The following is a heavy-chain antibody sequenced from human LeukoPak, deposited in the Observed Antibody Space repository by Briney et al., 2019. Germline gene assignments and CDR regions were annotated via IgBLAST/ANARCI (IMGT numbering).Heavy chain of an antibody. J-gene: IGHJ4*02. Sequence: TGGSLRLSCAASGFTFSSYGMHWVRQAPGKGLEWVAVIWHDGSNTHYADSVKGRFTISRDNSKNTLYLQMNSLRAEDTAVYYCARDATQIQVWFDGYSDHWGQGTLVTVSS. V-gene: IGHV3-33*08. CDR3: ARDATQIQVWFDGYSDH. CDR2: IWHDGSNT. CDR1: GFTFSSYG. D-gene: IGHD2-21*01.